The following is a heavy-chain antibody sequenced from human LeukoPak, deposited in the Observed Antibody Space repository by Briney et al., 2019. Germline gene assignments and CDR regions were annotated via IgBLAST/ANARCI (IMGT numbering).Heavy chain of an antibody. D-gene: IGHD3-3*01. CDR1: GFTFSSYG. J-gene: IGHJ3*02. CDR2: IRYDGSNK. V-gene: IGHV3-30*02. Sequence: GGSLRLSCAASGFTFSSYGMHWVRQAPGKGLEWVAFIRYDGSNKYYADSVKGRFTISRDNAKNSLYLQMNSLRAEDTAVYYCARDPGSYYDFWSDADGAFDIWGQGTMVTVSS. CDR3: ARDPGSYYDFWSDADGAFDI.